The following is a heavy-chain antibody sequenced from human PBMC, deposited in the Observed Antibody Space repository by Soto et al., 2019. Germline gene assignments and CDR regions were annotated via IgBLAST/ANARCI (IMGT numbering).Heavy chain of an antibody. Sequence: EVQLVESGGGLVQPGESLRLSCAASGFTFSSYWMYWVRQAPGKGLVWVSRINSGGSSTSYAGSVKGRFTISRDNAKNTLYLKINSRGAEDTVVYHCKSVGLWWAGAFNIGGQGTMVPVSS. D-gene: IGHD2-21*01. J-gene: IGHJ3*02. CDR1: GFTFSSYW. CDR3: KSVGLWWAGAFNI. V-gene: IGHV3-74*01. CDR2: INSGGSST.